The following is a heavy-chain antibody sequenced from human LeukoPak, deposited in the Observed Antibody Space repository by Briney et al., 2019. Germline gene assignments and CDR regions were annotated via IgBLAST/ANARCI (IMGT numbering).Heavy chain of an antibody. Sequence: ASVKVSCKASGGTFSSYAISWVRQAPGQGLEWMGWINPNSGGTNYAQKFQGRVTMTRDTSISTAYMELSRLRSDDTAVYYCARLEDSRSVGIWGQGTLVTVSS. D-gene: IGHD6-6*01. V-gene: IGHV1-2*02. J-gene: IGHJ4*02. CDR3: ARLEDSRSVGI. CDR2: INPNSGGT. CDR1: GGTFSSYA.